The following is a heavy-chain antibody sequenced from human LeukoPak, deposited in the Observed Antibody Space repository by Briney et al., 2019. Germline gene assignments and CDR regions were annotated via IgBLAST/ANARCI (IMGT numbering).Heavy chain of an antibody. V-gene: IGHV3-23*01. J-gene: IGHJ4*02. CDR2: IDSSGGNI. CDR1: GFTFHSYS. Sequence: PGGSLGLLYADSGFTFHSYSLKCVRQAPGKGLQCVAVIDSSGGNIHYADSVEGRFTISRDNSKHTLYLQMTSRRADDTAVYYCATDMQPGALDYWGQGTLVTVSS. CDR3: ATDMQPGALDY. D-gene: IGHD3-9*01.